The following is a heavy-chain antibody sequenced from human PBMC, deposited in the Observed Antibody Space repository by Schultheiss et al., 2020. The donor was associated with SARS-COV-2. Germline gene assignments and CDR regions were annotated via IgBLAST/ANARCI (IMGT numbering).Heavy chain of an antibody. J-gene: IGHJ4*02. CDR1: GGSISSYY. V-gene: IGHV4-59*08. CDR2: IYYSGST. CDR3: ARSEDFWSGYSLDY. Sequence: SETLSLTCTVSGGSISSYYWSWIRQPPGKGLEWIGYIYYSGSTNYNPSLKSRVTISVDTSKNQFSLKLSSVTAADTAVYYCARSEDFWSGYSLDYWGQGTLVTVSS. D-gene: IGHD3-3*01.